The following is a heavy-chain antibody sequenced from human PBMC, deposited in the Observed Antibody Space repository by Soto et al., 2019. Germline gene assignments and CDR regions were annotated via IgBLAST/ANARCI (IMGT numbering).Heavy chain of an antibody. D-gene: IGHD6-19*01. J-gene: IGHJ4*02. CDR1: GFSFSTSAVG. Sequence: QITLTESGPTLVKPTQTLTLTCTFSGFSFSTSAVGVGWIRQPPGKALEWLALIYWDDDKRYSPFLKSRLTITKDSSTTPVVLTMTTMDPVDTGTYYCAHLYWAVSGTRYYFDYWGQGTLVTVSS. V-gene: IGHV2-5*02. CDR3: AHLYWAVSGTRYYFDY. CDR2: IYWDDDK.